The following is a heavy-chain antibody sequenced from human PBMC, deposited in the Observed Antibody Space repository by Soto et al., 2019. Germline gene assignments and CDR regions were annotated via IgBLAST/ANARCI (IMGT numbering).Heavy chain of an antibody. CDR3: ARRGSGGHYDY. Sequence: EVQLLESGGGLVQPGGSLRLSCAASGFTFSSYAMRWVRQAPGKGLEWVSAISGSGDSTYYADSVKGRFTISRDNSKNTLYLLMNSLRAEYTAKYYCARRGSGGHYDYWGQGTLVTVSS. CDR2: ISGSGDST. D-gene: IGHD1-26*01. J-gene: IGHJ4*02. V-gene: IGHV3-23*01. CDR1: GFTFSSYA.